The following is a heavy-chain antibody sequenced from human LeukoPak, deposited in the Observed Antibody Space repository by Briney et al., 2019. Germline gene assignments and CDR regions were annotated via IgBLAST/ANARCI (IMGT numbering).Heavy chain of an antibody. V-gene: IGHV3-13*01. CDR2: IGIRGDT. D-gene: IGHD5/OR15-5a*01. Sequence: AGGSLRVSCAASGFTFIDYDMHWVRQVIGKGLEWVSAIGIRGDTHYSGSVKGRFTISRENAESSLYLQMNSLRAEDTAVYYCARGGIQVSGVDEFDYWGQGTLVTVSS. J-gene: IGHJ4*02. CDR3: ARGGIQVSGVDEFDY. CDR1: GFTFIDYD.